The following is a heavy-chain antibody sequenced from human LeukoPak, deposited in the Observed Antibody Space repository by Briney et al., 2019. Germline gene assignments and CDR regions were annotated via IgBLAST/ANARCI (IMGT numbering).Heavy chain of an antibody. D-gene: IGHD3-22*01. V-gene: IGHV4-34*01. J-gene: IGHJ4*02. CDR3: ARGVNYYDSSGYYQYYFDY. Sequence: TPSETLSLTCAVYGGSFSGYYWSWIRQPPGKGLEWIGEINHSGSTNYNPSLKSRVTISVDTSKNQFSLKLSSVTAADTAVYYCARGVNYYDSSGYYQYYFDYWGQGTLVTVSS. CDR2: INHSGST. CDR1: GGSFSGYY.